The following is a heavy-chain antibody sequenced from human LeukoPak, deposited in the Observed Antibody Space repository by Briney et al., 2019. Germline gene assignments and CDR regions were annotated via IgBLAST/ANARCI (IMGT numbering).Heavy chain of an antibody. V-gene: IGHV1-2*02. D-gene: IGHD3-9*01. CDR3: ARSPDILTGENFDY. J-gene: IGHJ4*02. Sequence: ASVKVSCKASGYTLTSDGMNWVRQAPGQGLEWMGWINPKSGGTNEAQKFHDRVTMTRDTSIRTAYMEVSRLRSDDTAVYYCARSPDILTGENFDYWGQGTLVTVSS. CDR2: INPKSGGT. CDR1: GYTLTSDG.